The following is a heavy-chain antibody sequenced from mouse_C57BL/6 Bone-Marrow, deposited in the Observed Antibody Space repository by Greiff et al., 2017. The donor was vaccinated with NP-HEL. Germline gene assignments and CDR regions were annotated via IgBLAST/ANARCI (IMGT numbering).Heavy chain of an antibody. CDR2: ISYDGSN. V-gene: IGHV3-6*01. CDR3: ASFITTVVARYFDG. CDR1: GYSITSGYY. D-gene: IGHD1-1*01. J-gene: IGHJ1*03. Sequence: EVQLQESGPGLVKPSQSLSLTCSVTGYSITSGYYWNWIRQFPGNKLEWMGYISYDGSNNYNPSLKNRISITRDTSKNQFFLKLNSVTTEDTATYYCASFITTVVARYFDGWGTGTTVTVSS.